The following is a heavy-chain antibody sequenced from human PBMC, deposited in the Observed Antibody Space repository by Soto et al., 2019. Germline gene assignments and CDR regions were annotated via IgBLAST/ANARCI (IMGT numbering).Heavy chain of an antibody. Sequence: LSLTCTVSGGSISSYYWSWIRQPPGKGLEWIGYIYYSGSTNYNPSLKSRVTISVDTSKNQFSLKLTSVTAADTAVYYCARGGNCSGGSCYAIKFDYWGQGTLVTVSS. CDR2: IYYSGST. D-gene: IGHD2-15*01. CDR3: ARGGNCSGGSCYAIKFDY. J-gene: IGHJ4*02. V-gene: IGHV4-59*01. CDR1: GGSISSYY.